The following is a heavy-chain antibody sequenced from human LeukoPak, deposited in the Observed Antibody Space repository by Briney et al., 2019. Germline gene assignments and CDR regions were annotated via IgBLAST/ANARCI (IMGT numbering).Heavy chain of an antibody. J-gene: IGHJ4*02. V-gene: IGHV1-46*01. CDR2: INPSGGST. CDR1: GYTFTSYY. CDR3: ARDKCAGIAAAGTEFDY. D-gene: IGHD6-13*01. Sequence: ASVNVSCTASGYTFTSYYMHWVRQAPGQGLEWMGIINPSGGSTSYAQKFQGRVTMTRDTSTSTVYMELSSLRSEDTAVYYCARDKCAGIAAAGTEFDYWGQGTLVTVSS.